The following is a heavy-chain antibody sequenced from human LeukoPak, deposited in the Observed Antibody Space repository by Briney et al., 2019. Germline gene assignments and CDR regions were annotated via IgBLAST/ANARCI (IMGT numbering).Heavy chain of an antibody. CDR1: GGSISSYY. V-gene: IGHV4-59*01. J-gene: IGHJ4*02. CDR2: IYYSGST. D-gene: IGHD6-19*01. Sequence: SETLSLTCTGPGGSISSYYWSWIRQPPGKGLEWIGYIYYSGSTNYNPSLKSRVTISVDTSKNQFSLKLSSVTAADTAVYYCAGESVAVAAFDYWGQGTLVTVSS. CDR3: AGESVAVAAFDY.